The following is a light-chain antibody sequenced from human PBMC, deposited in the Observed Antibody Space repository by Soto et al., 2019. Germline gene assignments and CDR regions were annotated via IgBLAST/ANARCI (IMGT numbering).Light chain of an antibody. CDR3: SSYTSSSTLL. V-gene: IGLV2-14*01. CDR2: EVS. J-gene: IGLJ1*01. CDR1: SSDVGGYNY. Sequence: QSALTQPASVSGSPGQSITISCTGSSSDVGGYNYVSWYQQHPGKAPRLMISEVSNRPSRVSNRFSGSKSGNTASLTISGLQAEDEADYYCSSYTSSSTLLFGTGTKVTVL.